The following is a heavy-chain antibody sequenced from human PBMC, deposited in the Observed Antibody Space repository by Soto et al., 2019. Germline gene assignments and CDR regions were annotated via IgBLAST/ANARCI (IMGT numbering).Heavy chain of an antibody. J-gene: IGHJ6*03. D-gene: IGHD4-4*01. CDR1: GYTFTSYG. CDR3: ARVRGYSKVGSMDV. Sequence: ASVKVSCKASGYTFTSYGISWVRQAPGQGLEWMGRISAYHGRANYAQKFQGRVTMTADKSTSTAYMELSSLRSEDTAVYYCARVRGYSKVGSMDVWGKGTTVTVS. CDR2: ISAYHGRA. V-gene: IGHV1-18*01.